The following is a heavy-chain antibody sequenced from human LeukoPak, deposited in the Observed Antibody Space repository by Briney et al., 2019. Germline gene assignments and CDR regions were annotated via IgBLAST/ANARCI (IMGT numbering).Heavy chain of an antibody. V-gene: IGHV3-23*01. D-gene: IGHD4-17*01. CDR2: ISGSGGST. CDR1: GFTFSSYA. J-gene: IGHJ4*02. CDR3: ARDPHDYGDYTFPFVY. Sequence: GGSLRLSCAASGFTFSSYAMSWVRQAPGKGLEWVSAISGSGGSTYYADSVKGRFTISRDNAKNSLYLQMNSLRAEDTALYYCARDPHDYGDYTFPFVYWGQGTLVTVSS.